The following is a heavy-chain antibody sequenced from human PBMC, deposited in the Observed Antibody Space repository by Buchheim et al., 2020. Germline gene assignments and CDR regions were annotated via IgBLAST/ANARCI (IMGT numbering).Heavy chain of an antibody. V-gene: IGHV3-33*01. Sequence: QVQLVESGGGVVQPGRSLRLSCAASGFTFSSYGMHWVRQAPGKGLEWVAVIWYDGSNKYYADSVKGRFTISRDNSKKTLYLQMNSLRAEDTAVYYCARGPGYSSSWHYYYGMDVWGQGTT. CDR2: IWYDGSNK. D-gene: IGHD6-13*01. CDR3: ARGPGYSSSWHYYYGMDV. CDR1: GFTFSSYG. J-gene: IGHJ6*02.